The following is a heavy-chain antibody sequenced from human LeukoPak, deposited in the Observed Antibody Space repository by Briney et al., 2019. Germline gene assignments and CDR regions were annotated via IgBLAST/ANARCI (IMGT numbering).Heavy chain of an antibody. CDR2: IIPIFGTA. Sequence: SVKVSCKASGGTFSSYAISWVRQAPGQGLEWMGGIIPIFGTANYAQKLQGRVTMTTDTSTSTAYMELRSLRSDYTAVYYCARLRYYDFWSGYSLDAFDIWGQGTMVTVSS. CDR3: ARLRYYDFWSGYSLDAFDI. J-gene: IGHJ3*02. CDR1: GGTFSSYA. V-gene: IGHV1-69*05. D-gene: IGHD3-3*01.